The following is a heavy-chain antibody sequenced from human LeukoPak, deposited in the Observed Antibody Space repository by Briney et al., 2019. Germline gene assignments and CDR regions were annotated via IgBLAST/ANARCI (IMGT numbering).Heavy chain of an antibody. D-gene: IGHD3-10*01. V-gene: IGHV4-30-4*01. J-gene: IGHJ4*02. CDR1: GGSISSGDYY. CDR3: ARGQFLYYGSGGEDY. CDR2: IYYSGST. Sequence: SETLSLTCTVSGGSISSGDYYWSWIRQPPGKGLEWIGYIYYSGSTYYNPSLKSRVTISVDTSKNQFSLKLSSVTAADTAVYYCARGQFLYYGSGGEDYWGQGTLVTVSS.